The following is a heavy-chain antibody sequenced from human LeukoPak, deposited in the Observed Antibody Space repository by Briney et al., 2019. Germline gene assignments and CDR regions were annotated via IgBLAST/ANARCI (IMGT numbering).Heavy chain of an antibody. CDR3: ARGPDYDILADYFDY. J-gene: IGHJ4*02. V-gene: IGHV3-30*04. Sequence: GVSLRLSCVASGFTFSNYALHWVRQAPGKGLEWVAVISYDGSNKFYAGSVRGRFTISRDNSKNTLFLQMNSLRPEDTAVYYCARGPDYDILADYFDYWGQGTLVTVSS. CDR1: GFTFSNYA. D-gene: IGHD3-9*01. CDR2: ISYDGSNK.